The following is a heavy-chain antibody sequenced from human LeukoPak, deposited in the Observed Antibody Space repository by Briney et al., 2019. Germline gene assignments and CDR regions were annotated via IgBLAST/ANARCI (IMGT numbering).Heavy chain of an antibody. CDR2: INPNSGGT. CDR1: GYTFTSYD. D-gene: IGHD6-19*01. CDR3: ARDGAVAGIFILRDYYYYMDV. Sequence: ASVKVSCKASGYTFTSYDINWVRQATGQGLEWMGWINPNSGGTNYAQKFQGRVTMTRDTSISTAYMELSRLRSDDTAVYYCARDGAVAGIFILRDYYYYMDVWGKGTTVTVSS. J-gene: IGHJ6*03. V-gene: IGHV1-2*02.